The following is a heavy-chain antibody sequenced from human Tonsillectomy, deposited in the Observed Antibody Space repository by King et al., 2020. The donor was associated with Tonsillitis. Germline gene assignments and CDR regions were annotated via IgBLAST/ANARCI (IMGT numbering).Heavy chain of an antibody. V-gene: IGHV3-49*04. CDR2: IRSEAYGGTA. CDR3: TRTESDYGES. Sequence: QLVQSGGGLVQPGRSLRLSCTASGFNFGDYAMSWVRQAPGKGLEWVGFIRSEAYGGTADYAASVKGRFIISRDDSKSIAYLQMNSLKTEDTAVYYCTRTESDYGESWGQGTLVTVSS. J-gene: IGHJ5*02. CDR1: GFNFGDYA. D-gene: IGHD4-17*01.